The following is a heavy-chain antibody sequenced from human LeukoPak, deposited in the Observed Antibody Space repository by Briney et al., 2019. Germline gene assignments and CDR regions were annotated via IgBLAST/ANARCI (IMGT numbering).Heavy chain of an antibody. V-gene: IGHV4-59*01. Sequence: SETLSLTCTVSGGSISSYYWSWIRQPPGKGLEWIGYIYYSGSTNYNPSLKSRVTISVDTSKNQFSLKLSSVTAADTAVYYCLSVLTSMAALKWGQGTLVTVSS. CDR3: LSVLTSMAALK. J-gene: IGHJ4*02. D-gene: IGHD4/OR15-4a*01. CDR2: IYYSGST. CDR1: GGSISSYY.